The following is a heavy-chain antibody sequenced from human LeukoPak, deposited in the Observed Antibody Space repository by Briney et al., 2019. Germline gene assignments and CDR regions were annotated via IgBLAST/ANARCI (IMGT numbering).Heavy chain of an antibody. J-gene: IGHJ4*02. CDR3: ARGLTYYDSWSGYSGGYYFDY. CDR1: GGSFSGYY. V-gene: IGHV4-34*01. Sequence: SETLSLTCAVYGGSFSGYYWSWIRQPPGKGLEWIGEINHSGSTNYNPSLKSRVTISVDTSKNQFSLKLSSVTAADTAVYYCARGLTYYDSWSGYSGGYYFDYWGQGTLVTVSS. D-gene: IGHD3-3*01. CDR2: INHSGST.